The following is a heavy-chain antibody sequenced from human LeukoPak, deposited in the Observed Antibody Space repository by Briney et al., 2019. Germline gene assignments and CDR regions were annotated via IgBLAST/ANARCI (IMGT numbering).Heavy chain of an antibody. CDR2: ISGSGGST. CDR1: GFTFSSYA. CDR3: ARACGSWRCAFDI. J-gene: IGHJ3*02. D-gene: IGHD1-26*01. Sequence: GGSLRLSCAASGFTFSSYAMSWVRQAPGKGLEWVSAISGSGGSTYYADSVKGRFTISRDNSKNTLYLQMNSLRAEDTAVYYCARACGSWRCAFDIWGQGTMVTVSS. V-gene: IGHV3-23*01.